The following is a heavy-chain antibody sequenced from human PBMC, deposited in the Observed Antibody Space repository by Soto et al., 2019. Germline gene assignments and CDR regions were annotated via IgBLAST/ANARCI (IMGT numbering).Heavy chain of an antibody. CDR3: ARASIDILTGYYFDY. CDR1: GFTFSSYS. CDR2: ISSSSSYI. Sequence: GGSLRLSCAASGFTFSSYSMNWVRQAPGKGLEWVSSISSSSSYIYYADSVKGRFTISRDNAKNSLYLQMNSLRAEDTAVYYCARASIDILTGYYFDYWGQGTLVTVS. D-gene: IGHD3-9*01. V-gene: IGHV3-21*01. J-gene: IGHJ4*02.